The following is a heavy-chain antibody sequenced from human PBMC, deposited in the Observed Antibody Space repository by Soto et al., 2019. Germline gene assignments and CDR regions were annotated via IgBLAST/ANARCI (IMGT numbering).Heavy chain of an antibody. V-gene: IGHV4-34*01. CDR2: INHSGST. D-gene: IGHD6-19*01. CDR1: GGSFSGYY. J-gene: IGHJ4*02. Sequence: SETLSLTCAVYGGSFSGYYWSWIRQPPGKGLEWIGEINHSGSTNYNPSLKSRVTISVDTSKNQFSLKLSSVTAADTAVYYCARDSVAVAGTPHFLDYFDYWGQGTLVTVSS. CDR3: ARDSVAVAGTPHFLDYFDY.